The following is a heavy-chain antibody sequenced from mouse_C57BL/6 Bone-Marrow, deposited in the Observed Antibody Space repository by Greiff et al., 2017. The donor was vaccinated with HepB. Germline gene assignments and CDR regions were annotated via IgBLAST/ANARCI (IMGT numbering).Heavy chain of an antibody. CDR3: ARSLYYYGSGYGGFAY. CDR1: GYTFTSYW. CDR2: IYPSDSET. V-gene: IGHV1-61*01. Sequence: VQLQQPGAELVRPGSSVKLSCKASGYTFTSYWMDWVKQRPGQGLEWIGNIYPSDSETHYNQKFKDKATLTVAKSSSTAYMQLSSLTSEESAVYYCARSLYYYGSGYGGFAYWGQGTLVTVSA. D-gene: IGHD1-1*01. J-gene: IGHJ3*01.